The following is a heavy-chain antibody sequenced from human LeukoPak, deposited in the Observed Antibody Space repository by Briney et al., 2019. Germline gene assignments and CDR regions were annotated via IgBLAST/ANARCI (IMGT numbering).Heavy chain of an antibody. Sequence: GGSLRLSCAASGFTFSSYWMHWVRHAPGKGLVWVSRINSDGSSTIYADSVKGRFTISRDNAKNTLYLQMNSLRAEDTAVYYCARDLVVRGVIFYYYYYGMDVWGQGTTVTVSS. CDR2: INSDGSST. CDR3: ARDLVVRGVIFYYYYYGMDV. D-gene: IGHD3-10*01. CDR1: GFTFSSYW. J-gene: IGHJ6*02. V-gene: IGHV3-74*01.